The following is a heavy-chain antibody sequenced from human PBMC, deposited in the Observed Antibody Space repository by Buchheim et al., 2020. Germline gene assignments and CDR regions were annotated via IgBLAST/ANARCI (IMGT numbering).Heavy chain of an antibody. CDR1: GFTFTSYW. Sequence: EVQLVESGGGLVQPGGSLRLSCAASGFTFTSYWMSWVRQALGKGLEWVANINQDGTATDYVDSVKGRFTISRDNAKDSLFLQMNSLRAEDTAVYYCARALVGDGYSSGYWGQGTL. D-gene: IGHD5-24*01. J-gene: IGHJ4*02. CDR2: INQDGTAT. CDR3: ARALVGDGYSSGY. V-gene: IGHV3-7*01.